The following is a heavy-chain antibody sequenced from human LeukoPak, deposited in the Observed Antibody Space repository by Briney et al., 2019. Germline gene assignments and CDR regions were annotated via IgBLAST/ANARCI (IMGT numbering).Heavy chain of an antibody. D-gene: IGHD6-19*01. V-gene: IGHV3-30*18. CDR2: ISYDGSNK. CDR1: GFTVSSNY. J-gene: IGHJ4*02. Sequence: GGSLRLSCAASGFTVSSNYMSWVRQAPGKGLEWVAVISYDGSNKYYADSVKGRFTISRDNSKNTLYLQMNSLRAEDTAVYYCAKGRLSSGWYRGYYFDYWGQGTLVTVSS. CDR3: AKGRLSSGWYRGYYFDY.